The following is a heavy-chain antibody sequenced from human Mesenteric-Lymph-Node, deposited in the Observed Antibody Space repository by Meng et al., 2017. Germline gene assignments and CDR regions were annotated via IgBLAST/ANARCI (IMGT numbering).Heavy chain of an antibody. D-gene: IGHD3-22*01. Sequence: SQTLSLTCAISGDSVSSNSAAWNWNRQSPSRGLEWLGRTYYMSKWYNDYAVSVKSRITINPDTSKNQFTLQLNSVTPEDTALYYCARDFHDYYDSSGYYPYYFDYWGQGTLVTVSS. CDR3: ARDFHDYYDSSGYYPYYFDY. CDR1: GDSVSSNSAA. CDR2: TYYMSKWYN. V-gene: IGHV6-1*01. J-gene: IGHJ4*02.